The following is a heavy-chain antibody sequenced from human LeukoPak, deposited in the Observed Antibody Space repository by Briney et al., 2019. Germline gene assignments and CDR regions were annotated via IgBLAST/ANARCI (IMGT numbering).Heavy chain of an antibody. J-gene: IGHJ4*02. CDR2: ISGSGGST. V-gene: IGHV3-23*01. D-gene: IGHD3-10*01. Sequence: GGSLRLSCAASGFTFSSYAMSWVRLAPGRGLEWVSGISGSGGSTYYADSVKGRFTISRDNSKNTLYLQMNSLRDEDTAVYYCAKQQPPGSYPRNFDYWGQGTLVTVSS. CDR1: GFTFSSYA. CDR3: AKQQPPGSYPRNFDY.